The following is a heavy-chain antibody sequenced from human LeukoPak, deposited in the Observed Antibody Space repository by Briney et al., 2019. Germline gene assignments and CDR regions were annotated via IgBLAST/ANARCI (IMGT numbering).Heavy chain of an antibody. CDR3: ARENYGDLRYFDL. Sequence: GGSLRLSCAASGFTFISYSMNWVRQAPGKGLEWVSSISNSSPNIYYADSVKGRFTISRDSAKDSLYLQINSLRAEDTAVYYCARENYGDLRYFDLWGRGTLVTVSS. V-gene: IGHV3-21*01. CDR1: GFTFISYS. CDR2: ISNSSPNI. J-gene: IGHJ2*01. D-gene: IGHD2-21*02.